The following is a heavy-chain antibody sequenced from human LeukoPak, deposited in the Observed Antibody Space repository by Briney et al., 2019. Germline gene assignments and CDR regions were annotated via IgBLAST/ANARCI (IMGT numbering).Heavy chain of an antibody. CDR3: AKTSDRAVVY. CDR1: GGSISSYY. Sequence: PSETLSLTCTVSGGSISSYYWSWIRQPAGKGLEWIGRIYTSGSTNYNPSLKSRVTISVDTSKNQFSLKLTSVTAADTAVYYCAKTSDRAVVYWGQGTLVTVSS. J-gene: IGHJ4*02. CDR2: IYTSGST. D-gene: IGHD1-26*01. V-gene: IGHV4-4*07.